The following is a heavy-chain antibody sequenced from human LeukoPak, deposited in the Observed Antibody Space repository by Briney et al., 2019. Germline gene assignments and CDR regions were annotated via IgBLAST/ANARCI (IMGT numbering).Heavy chain of an antibody. CDR3: AKDRGWCFDC. CDR1: GSMFSSYN. J-gene: IGHJ4*02. V-gene: IGHV3-30*18. D-gene: IGHD6-19*01. Sequence: GRSLRLSCAASGSMFSSYNFHWVRQAPGKGLEWVSFISSDGVNKYYGDSVRGRFTISRDNSKNTLYLQMNSLRAEDTAIYYCAKDRGWCFDCWGQGTRVTVSS. CDR2: ISSDGVNK.